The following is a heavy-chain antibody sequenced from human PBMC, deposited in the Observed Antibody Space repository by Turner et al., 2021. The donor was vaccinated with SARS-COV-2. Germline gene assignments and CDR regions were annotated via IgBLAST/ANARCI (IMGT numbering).Heavy chain of an antibody. CDR1: GGSLNASY. Sequence: VQLQQWGAGLLKPRELLAFTFSFPGGSLNASYWSWVRQTPGKGLEWIGEVSHGGYTNFNPSLKSRASIFVDSSKTQFSLRLSSVTADDTAVYYCAKGSNDNIWGNHRRNWFDPWGQGTLVAVSS. D-gene: IGHD7-27*01. V-gene: IGHV4-34*02. CDR3: AKGSNDNIWGNHRRNWFDP. J-gene: IGHJ5*02. CDR2: VSHGGYT.